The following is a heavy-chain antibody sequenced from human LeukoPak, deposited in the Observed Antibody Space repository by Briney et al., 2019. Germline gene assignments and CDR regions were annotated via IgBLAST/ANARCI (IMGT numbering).Heavy chain of an antibody. D-gene: IGHD5-18*01. V-gene: IGHV4-39*01. Sequence: SETLSLTCTVSGGSISSSSYYWGWIRQPPGKGLEWIGSIYYSGDTYYNPSLKSRVTMSVDTSKNQFSLKLSSVTAADTAVYYCARPGYSYATPHYYYMDVWGKGTTVTVSS. CDR3: ARPGYSYATPHYYYMDV. CDR2: IYYSGDT. CDR1: GGSISSSSYY. J-gene: IGHJ6*03.